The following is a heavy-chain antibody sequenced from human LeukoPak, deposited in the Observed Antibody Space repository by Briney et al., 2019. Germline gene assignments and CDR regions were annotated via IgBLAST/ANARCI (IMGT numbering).Heavy chain of an antibody. CDR2: ISGSGGST. CDR1: GFTFSSYA. V-gene: IGHV3-23*01. J-gene: IGHJ4*02. Sequence: GGSLRLSCAASGFTFSSYAMSWVRQAPGKGLEWVSAISGSGGSTYYADSAKGRFTISRDNSKNTLYLQMNSLRAEDTAVYYCAKFSRPRGYCSGGSCPNIDYWGQGTLVTVSS. D-gene: IGHD2-15*01. CDR3: AKFSRPRGYCSGGSCPNIDY.